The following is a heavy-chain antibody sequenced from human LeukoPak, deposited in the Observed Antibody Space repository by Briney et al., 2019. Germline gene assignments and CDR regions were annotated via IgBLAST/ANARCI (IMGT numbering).Heavy chain of an antibody. CDR3: ARRRHGMDV. CDR1: GYSISSGYY. V-gene: IGHV4-38-2*02. CDR2: IYHSGST. J-gene: IGHJ6*02. Sequence: SETLSLTCTVSGYSISSGYYWGWIRQPPGKGLEWIGSIYHSGSTNYNPSLKSRVTTSVDKSKNQFSLKLSSVTAADTAVYYCARRRHGMDVWGQGTTVTVSS.